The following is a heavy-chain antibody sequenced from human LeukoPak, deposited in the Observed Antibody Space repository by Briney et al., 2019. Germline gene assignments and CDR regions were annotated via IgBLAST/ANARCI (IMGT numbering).Heavy chain of an antibody. CDR3: AREVAARLWGNYYYYMDV. D-gene: IGHD6-6*01. CDR1: GGTFSSYA. V-gene: IGHV1-69*13. J-gene: IGHJ6*03. Sequence: GASVKVSCKASGGTFSSYAISWVRQAPGQGLEWMGGIIPIFGTANYAQKFQGRVTITADESTSTAYMELSSLRSEDTAVYYCAREVAARLWGNYYYYMDVWGKGTTVTVSS. CDR2: IIPIFGTA.